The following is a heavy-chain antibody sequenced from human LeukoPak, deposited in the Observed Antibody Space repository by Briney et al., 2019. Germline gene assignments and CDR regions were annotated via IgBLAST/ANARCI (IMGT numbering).Heavy chain of an antibody. D-gene: IGHD1-26*01. V-gene: IGHV1-18*01. J-gene: IGHJ5*02. Sequence: VASVKVSYKASGYTFTAYGISWVRQAPGQGLEWMGWISAYNGNTNYAQKLQGRVTMTTDTSTSTAYMELRSLRSDDTAVYYCARGATGVRSWFDPWGQGTLVTVSS. CDR2: ISAYNGNT. CDR1: GYTFTAYG. CDR3: ARGATGVRSWFDP.